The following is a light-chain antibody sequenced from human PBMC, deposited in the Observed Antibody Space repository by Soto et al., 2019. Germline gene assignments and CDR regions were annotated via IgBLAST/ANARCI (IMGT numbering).Light chain of an antibody. CDR3: QQYNNFPPT. V-gene: IGKV1-16*02. CDR1: QNISFY. J-gene: IGKJ2*01. CDR2: AAS. Sequence: DIQMTQSPSSLSASVGDRVTITCRASQNISFYLAWFQQQPGKAPKSLISAASNLQNGVSSKFSGSGSGTEFTLTISSLQPEDFVTYYCQQYNNFPPTFGQGTKLEIK.